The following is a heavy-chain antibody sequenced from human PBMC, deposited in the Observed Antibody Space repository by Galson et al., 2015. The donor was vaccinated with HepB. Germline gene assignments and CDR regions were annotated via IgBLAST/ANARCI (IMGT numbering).Heavy chain of an antibody. Sequence: SVKVSCKASGYTFTSYGISWVRQAPGQGLEWMGWISAYNGNTNYAQKLQGRVTMTTDTSTSTAYMELRSLRSDDTAVYYCARNVGGATIFEPARWGPFDPWGQGTLVTVSS. J-gene: IGHJ5*02. CDR1: GYTFTSYG. V-gene: IGHV1-18*01. CDR3: ARNVGGATIFEPARWGPFDP. CDR2: ISAYNGNT. D-gene: IGHD3-10*02.